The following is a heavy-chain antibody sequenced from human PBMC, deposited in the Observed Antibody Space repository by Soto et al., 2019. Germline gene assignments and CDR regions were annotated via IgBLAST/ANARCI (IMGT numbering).Heavy chain of an antibody. CDR1: GYTFTSYA. Sequence: ASVKVSCKASGYTFTSYAMHLVRQAPGQRLEWMGWINAGNGNTKYSQKFQGRVTITRDTSASTAYMELSSLRSEDTAVYYCASSYSNYALIDYYYYGMDVCGQGTTVTVS. V-gene: IGHV1-3*01. D-gene: IGHD4-4*01. CDR3: ASSYSNYALIDYYYYGMDV. CDR2: INAGNGNT. J-gene: IGHJ6*02.